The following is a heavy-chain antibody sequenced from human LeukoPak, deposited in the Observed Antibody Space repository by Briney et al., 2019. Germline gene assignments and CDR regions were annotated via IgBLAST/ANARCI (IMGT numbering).Heavy chain of an antibody. CDR1: GFTFSRYG. CDR2: ISYEGFNQ. V-gene: IGHV3-30*18. CDR3: AKVTTGIAAAGIDC. J-gene: IGHJ4*02. Sequence: GRSLRLSCAASGFTFSRYGMHWVRQAPGKGLEWLTVISYEGFNQYYADSVKGRFTISRDNSKNTLYLQMNSLRADDTAVYFCAKVTTGIAAAGIDCWGQGTLVIVSS. D-gene: IGHD6-13*01.